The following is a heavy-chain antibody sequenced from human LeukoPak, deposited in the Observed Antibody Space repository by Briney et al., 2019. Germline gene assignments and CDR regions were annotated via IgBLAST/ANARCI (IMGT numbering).Heavy chain of an antibody. V-gene: IGHV3-33*01. CDR2: IWYDGSNK. CDR3: ARAVAVETSFDY. Sequence: PGRSLRLSCAASGFTFSSYGMHWVRQAPGKGLEWVAVIWYDGSNKYYADSVKGRFTISRDNSKNTLYLQMNSLRAEDTAVYYSARAVAVETSFDYWGQGTLVTVSS. J-gene: IGHJ4*02. CDR1: GFTFSSYG. D-gene: IGHD6-19*01.